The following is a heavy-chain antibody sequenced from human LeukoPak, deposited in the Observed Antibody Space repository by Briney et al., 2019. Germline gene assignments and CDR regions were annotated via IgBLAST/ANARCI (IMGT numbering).Heavy chain of an antibody. CDR1: GFTFSGSA. D-gene: IGHD6-19*01. CDR3: ARGQAQQWLVSPWNYYYMDV. V-gene: IGHV3-74*01. Sequence: PGGSLRLSCAASGFTFSGSAMHWVRQAPGKGLVWVSRINSDGSSTSYADSVKGRFTISRDNAKNTLYPQMNSLRAEDTAVYYCARGQAQQWLVSPWNYYYMDVWGKGTTVTISS. J-gene: IGHJ6*03. CDR2: INSDGSST.